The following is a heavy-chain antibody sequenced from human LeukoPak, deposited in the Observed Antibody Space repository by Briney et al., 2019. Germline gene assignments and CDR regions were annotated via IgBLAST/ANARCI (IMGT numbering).Heavy chain of an antibody. CDR2: IKQDGSEK. D-gene: IGHD3-22*01. CDR3: ARWIEPDYYYDSSGSTDY. Sequence: PGGSLRLSCAASGFTFSSYWMSWVRQAPGKGLERVANIKQDGSEKYYVDSVKGRFTISRDNAKNSLYLQMNSLRAEDTAVYYCARWIEPDYYYDSSGSTDYWGQGTLVTVSS. CDR1: GFTFSSYW. J-gene: IGHJ4*02. V-gene: IGHV3-7*01.